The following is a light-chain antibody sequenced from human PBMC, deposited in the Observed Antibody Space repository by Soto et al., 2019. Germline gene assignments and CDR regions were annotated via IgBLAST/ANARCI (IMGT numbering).Light chain of an antibody. J-gene: IGKJ5*01. V-gene: IGKV3-11*01. CDR1: QSVSSY. CDR3: QQQSTWIT. Sequence: EIVLTHSPATLPSSLWSRATLSHKASQSVSSYLAWYQQKPGQATRLLIYDASNRAAGIPAWLGSSWSRADFTLTSSSQEPEDFAVYYCQQQSTWITFGQGTRLEIK. CDR2: DAS.